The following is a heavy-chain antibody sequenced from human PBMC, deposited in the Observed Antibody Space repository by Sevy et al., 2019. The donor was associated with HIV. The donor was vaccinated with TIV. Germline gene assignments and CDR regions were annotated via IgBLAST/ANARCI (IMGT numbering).Heavy chain of an antibody. CDR2: LSFGSGEI. CDR3: AREGCTKPHDY. J-gene: IGHJ4*02. D-gene: IGHD2-8*01. CDR1: VFTFSKYS. V-gene: IGHV3-23*01. Sequence: GGSLRLSCAASVFTFSKYSMSWVRQPPGKGLEWVSTLSFGSGEINYADSVKGRFTISRDNSKSSVYLQMNTLRPEDTAVYYCAREGCTKPHDYWGQGTLVTVSS.